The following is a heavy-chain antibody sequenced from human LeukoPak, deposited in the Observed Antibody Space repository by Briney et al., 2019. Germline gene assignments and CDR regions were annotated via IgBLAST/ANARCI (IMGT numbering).Heavy chain of an antibody. V-gene: IGHV3-30*04. J-gene: IGHJ4*02. CDR3: ARVIDISAYYPTDY. Sequence: GGSLRLSCVVSGFTFNNYAMHWVRQAPGKGLQWVAVISYDGSNKYYADSVKGRFTISRDNSKNTLYLQINSLRAEDTAVYYCARVIDISAYYPTDYWGQGTLVTVSS. D-gene: IGHD3-22*01. CDR1: GFTFNNYA. CDR2: ISYDGSNK.